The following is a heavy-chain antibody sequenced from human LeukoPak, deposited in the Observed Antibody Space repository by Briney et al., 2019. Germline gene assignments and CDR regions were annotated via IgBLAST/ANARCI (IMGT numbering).Heavy chain of an antibody. V-gene: IGHV3-53*01. CDR1: GFTVSSNY. Sequence: GGSLRLSCAASGFTVSSNYMSWVRQAPGKGLEWVSVIYSGGSTYYADSVKGRFTISRDNSKNTLYLQMNSLRAEDTAVYYCASPGAARNYYYGMDVRGQGTTVTVSS. J-gene: IGHJ6*02. D-gene: IGHD1-26*01. CDR2: IYSGGST. CDR3: ASPGAARNYYYGMDV.